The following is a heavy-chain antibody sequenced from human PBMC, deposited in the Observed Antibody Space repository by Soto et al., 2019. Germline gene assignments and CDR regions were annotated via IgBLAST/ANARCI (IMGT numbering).Heavy chain of an antibody. V-gene: IGHV4-39*01. D-gene: IGHD2-15*01. CDR3: ARALVDCSGGSCYSFHAFDM. CDR2: IYYSGST. J-gene: IGHJ3*02. CDR1: GGSISSSGSF. Sequence: ETLSLTCTVSGGSISSSGSFWGWIRQPPGKGLEWIGNIYYSGSTYYNPSLKSRVSISVDTSKTQFSLRLSSVTAADTAVYYCARALVDCSGGSCYSFHAFDMWGQGTMVTVSS.